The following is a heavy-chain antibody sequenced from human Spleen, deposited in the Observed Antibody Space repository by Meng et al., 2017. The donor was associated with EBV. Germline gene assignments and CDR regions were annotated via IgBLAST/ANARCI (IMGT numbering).Heavy chain of an antibody. Sequence: QLHLQESGPGLVMPSETLSPTSTVSVGSISSGGYSWGWIRQPPGKWLEWIGTMYYSGSTYYNPSLKSRVTISVDSSKNQFSLKVTSVTAADTAVYYCARDSGEYIGLRYYFDYWGQGTLVTVSS. CDR3: ARDSGEYIGLRYYFDY. V-gene: IGHV4-39*07. CDR2: MYYSGST. D-gene: IGHD5-12*01. J-gene: IGHJ4*02. CDR1: VGSISSGGYS.